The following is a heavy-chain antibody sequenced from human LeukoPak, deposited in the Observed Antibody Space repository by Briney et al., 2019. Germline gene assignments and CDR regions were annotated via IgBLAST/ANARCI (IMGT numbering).Heavy chain of an antibody. D-gene: IGHD3-10*01. V-gene: IGHV3-30*18. Sequence: GGSLRLPCAASGFTFSGYGMHWVRLAPGKGLEWVAVISYDGSQKHYADSVQGRFTISRDNSRNTVYLQMNGLRDEDTAIYYCAKDRGFSYASGSSELDYWGQGTPVTVSS. CDR3: AKDRGFSYASGSSELDY. J-gene: IGHJ4*02. CDR1: GFTFSGYG. CDR2: ISYDGSQK.